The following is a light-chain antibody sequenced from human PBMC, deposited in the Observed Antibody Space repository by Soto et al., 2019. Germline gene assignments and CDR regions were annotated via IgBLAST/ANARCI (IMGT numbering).Light chain of an antibody. CDR2: GAS. CDR1: ETIVDY. Sequence: DLPMTQSPSSLSASVGDRVTLTCRASETIVDYLNWYQQRPGTAPKLLIYGASTLQRGVPSRFSGSGSGTYFTLAISSLQPEDFATYYCQQSYTTPYTFGQGTKLEIK. V-gene: IGKV1-39*01. J-gene: IGKJ2*01. CDR3: QQSYTTPYT.